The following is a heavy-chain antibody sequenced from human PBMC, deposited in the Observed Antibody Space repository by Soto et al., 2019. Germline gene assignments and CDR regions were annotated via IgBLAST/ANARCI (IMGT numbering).Heavy chain of an antibody. Sequence: PGESLKISCTGFGYTFTTFWISWVRQVPGKGLEWLGRVDPRDSYVTYNPSFEGHVTISADKSISTAYLQWGSLKASDTAMYFCARIYCTTTTCDSWFDPWGQGTLVTVSS. V-gene: IGHV5-10-1*01. J-gene: IGHJ5*02. D-gene: IGHD2-8*01. CDR3: ARIYCTTTTCDSWFDP. CDR1: GYTFTTFW. CDR2: VDPRDSYV.